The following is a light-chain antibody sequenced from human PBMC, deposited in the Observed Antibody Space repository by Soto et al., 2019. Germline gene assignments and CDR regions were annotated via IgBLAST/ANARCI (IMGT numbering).Light chain of an antibody. CDR2: STS. J-gene: IGKJ5*01. Sequence: EIVLTQSPGTLSLSPGERGTLSCMASQRFGSSNLAWYQQKPGQAPRLLIYSTSSRATGIPDRFSGSGSGTDFTLTISSLEPEDFAVYYCQQRSNWPPEITFGQGTRLEIK. CDR1: QRFGSSN. CDR3: QQRSNWPPEIT. V-gene: IGKV3D-20*02.